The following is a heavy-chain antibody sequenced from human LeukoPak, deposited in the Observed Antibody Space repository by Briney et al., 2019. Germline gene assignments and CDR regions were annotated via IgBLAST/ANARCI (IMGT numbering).Heavy chain of an antibody. D-gene: IGHD2-2*02. CDR1: DGSTSSSDYY. V-gene: IGHV4-30-4*08. Sequence: TLSLTCTVSDGSTSSSDYYWGWIRQPPGKGLEWIGYIYYSGSTYYNPSLKSRVTISVDTSKNQFSLKLSSVTAADTAVYYCARARCSSTSCYISDGAFDIWGQGTMVTVSS. CDR3: ARARCSSTSCYISDGAFDI. J-gene: IGHJ3*02. CDR2: IYYSGST.